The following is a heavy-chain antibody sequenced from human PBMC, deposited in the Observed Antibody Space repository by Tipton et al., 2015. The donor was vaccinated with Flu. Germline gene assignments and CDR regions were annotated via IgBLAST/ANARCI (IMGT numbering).Heavy chain of an antibody. D-gene: IGHD3-22*01. J-gene: IGHJ3*02. V-gene: IGHV4-4*07. CDR2: IYTSGST. CDR1: DGSISSYY. Sequence: TLSLTCTVSDGSISSYYWSWIRQPAGKGLEWIGRIYTSGSTNYNPSLKSRVTMSVDTSKNQFSLKLSSVTAADAAVYYCARDRQITMIGRDAFDIWGQGTMVTVSS. CDR3: ARDRQITMIGRDAFDI.